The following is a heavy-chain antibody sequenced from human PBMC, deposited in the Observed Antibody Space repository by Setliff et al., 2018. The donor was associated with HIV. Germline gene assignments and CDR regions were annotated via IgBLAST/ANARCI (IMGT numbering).Heavy chain of an antibody. CDR3: NSRLGESSPVDH. V-gene: IGHV3-15*01. J-gene: IGHJ4*02. CDR2: VLGKTDGGTT. CDR1: GFSFSNAW. D-gene: IGHD3-16*02. Sequence: PGGSLRLSCAASGFSFSNAWMTCVRQAPGKGLEWVGHVLGKTDGGTTDYAAPVKGRFTISRDDSKNTAYLQMNSLKIEDTAVYYCNSRLGESSPVDHWGQGTLVTVSS.